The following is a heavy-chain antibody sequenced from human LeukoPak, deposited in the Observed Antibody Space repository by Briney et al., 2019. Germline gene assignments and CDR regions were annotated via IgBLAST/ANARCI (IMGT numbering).Heavy chain of an antibody. Sequence: GGSLRLSCAVSGFTIGSHFMGWVRHLPGKGLQCVAILEPSGNERNYVDSVKGRFSISRDNAQNSLSLQMNSLSADDTAVYYCARLGATSSGKYYFDYWGQGTLVTVSS. D-gene: IGHD6-25*01. V-gene: IGHV3-7*01. CDR2: LEPSGNER. CDR3: ARLGATSSGKYYFDY. CDR1: GFTIGSHF. J-gene: IGHJ4*02.